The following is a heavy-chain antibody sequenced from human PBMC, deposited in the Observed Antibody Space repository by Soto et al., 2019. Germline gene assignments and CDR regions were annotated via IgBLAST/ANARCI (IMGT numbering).Heavy chain of an antibody. Sequence: GDAVKISCVVTGDNFTNYWGAWLRQMPGNGLEWMGIVFPVDSDTIYNPSFQGRVASSAGQSTGTAFLQWTSLKAPDTASFYCARRNLSCSGVGCYGTNDLDFWGQGTKGTVSS. J-gene: IGHJ4*02. CDR3: ARRNLSCSGVGCYGTNDLDF. V-gene: IGHV5-51*01. CDR1: GDNFTNYW. D-gene: IGHD2-15*01. CDR2: VFPVDSDT.